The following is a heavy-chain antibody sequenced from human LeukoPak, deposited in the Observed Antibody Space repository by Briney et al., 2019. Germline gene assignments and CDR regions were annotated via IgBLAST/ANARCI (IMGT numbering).Heavy chain of an antibody. CDR2: IYYSGST. D-gene: IGHD3-16*01. J-gene: IGHJ4*02. CDR3: ARARVGGSDY. V-gene: IGHV4-59*01. CDR1: GGSISSYY. Sequence: PSETLSLSCTVSGGSISSYYWSWIRQPPGKGLEWIGYIYYSGSTNYNPSLESRVTISVDTSKNQFSLKLSSVTAADTAVYYCARARVGGSDYWGQGTLVTVSS.